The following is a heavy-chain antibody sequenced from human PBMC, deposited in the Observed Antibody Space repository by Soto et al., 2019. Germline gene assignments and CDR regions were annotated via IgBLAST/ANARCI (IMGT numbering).Heavy chain of an antibody. V-gene: IGHV4-39*01. CDR2: IYSGGST. J-gene: IGHJ4*02. D-gene: IGHD6-19*01. Sequence: PSETLSLTCTVSGGAISGRSNYWGWIRQPPGKGLEYIGSIYSGGSTYYNPSLKSRVTLSVDTSQNQFSLRLSSVTAADTAVYYCARLTQGGPAVGNFDYWGQGTLVTVS. CDR1: GGAISGRSNY. CDR3: ARLTQGGPAVGNFDY.